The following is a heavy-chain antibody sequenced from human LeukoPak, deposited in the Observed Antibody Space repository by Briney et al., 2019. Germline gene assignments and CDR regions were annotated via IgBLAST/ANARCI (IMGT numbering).Heavy chain of an antibody. CDR3: AAFGGHWMIRGDDVFDL. J-gene: IGHJ3*01. Sequence: GASVTVSCRASGYTFTVYYMHWVRQAPGQGLEWMGWINPNSGGTNYAQKFQGRVTLTRDTSITTAYMEVSSLRSDDTAVYYCAAFGGHWMIRGDDVFDLWGQGTMVTVSS. CDR2: INPNSGGT. D-gene: IGHD3-16*01. V-gene: IGHV1-2*02. CDR1: GYTFTVYY.